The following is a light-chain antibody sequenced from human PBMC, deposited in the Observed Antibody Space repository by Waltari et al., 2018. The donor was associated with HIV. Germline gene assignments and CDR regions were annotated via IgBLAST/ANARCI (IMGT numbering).Light chain of an antibody. CDR2: DAS. CDR1: QSVSNK. V-gene: IGKV1-39*01. CDR3: QQTYRSPRT. J-gene: IGKJ3*01. Sequence: DIQMTQSPSSLSASVGDSVSITCRASQSVSNKVIWYQQKPGKAPQVLIYDASSLHSGVPSRFSGGGSGTEFTLTINSLQPDDFATYCCQQTYRSPRTFGPGTKVDIK.